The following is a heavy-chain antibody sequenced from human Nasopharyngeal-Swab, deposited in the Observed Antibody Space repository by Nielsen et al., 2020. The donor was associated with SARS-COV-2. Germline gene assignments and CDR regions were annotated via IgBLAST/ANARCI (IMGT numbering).Heavy chain of an antibody. J-gene: IGHJ6*03. V-gene: IGHV4-34*01. CDR2: INHSGST. CDR3: ARKFYYYYYYMDA. CDR1: GGSFSGYY. Sequence: GSLRLSCAVYGGSFSGYYWSWIRQPPGKGLEWIGEINHSGSTNYNPSLKSRVTISVDTSKNQFSLKLSSVTAADTAVYYCARKFYYYYYYMDAWGKGTTVTVSS.